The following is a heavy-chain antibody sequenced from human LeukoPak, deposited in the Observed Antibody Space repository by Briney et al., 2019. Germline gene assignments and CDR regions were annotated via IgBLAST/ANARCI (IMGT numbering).Heavy chain of an antibody. CDR2: IYPGDSDT. CDR1: GXSFTSYW. J-gene: IGHJ1*01. V-gene: IGHV5-51*01. Sequence: GESLKISCKGSGXSFTSYWIGWVRQMPGKGLGWMGIIYPGDSDTRYSPSFQGQVTISADKSLTTAYLQWSSLKASDTAMYYCARGFGSTWLEYWGQGTLVTVSS. D-gene: IGHD6-13*01. CDR3: ARGFGSTWLEY.